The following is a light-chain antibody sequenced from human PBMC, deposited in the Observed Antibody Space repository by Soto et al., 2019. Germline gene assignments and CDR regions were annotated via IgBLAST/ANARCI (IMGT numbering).Light chain of an antibody. V-gene: IGKV3-20*01. CDR3: QQYGSSPRT. CDR1: QSVSYNY. CDR2: AAS. J-gene: IGKJ1*01. Sequence: EIVLTQSPGTLSLSPGERATLSCRASQSVSYNYLAWYQQKPGQAPRLLIFAASSRATGIPDRFSGSGSGTDFTLTIRRLEPEDFAMYYCQQYGSSPRTFGQGTKVEIK.